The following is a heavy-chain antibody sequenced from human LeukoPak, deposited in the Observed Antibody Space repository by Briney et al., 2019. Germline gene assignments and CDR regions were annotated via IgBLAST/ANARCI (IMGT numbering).Heavy chain of an antibody. V-gene: IGHV4-34*01. J-gene: IGHJ5*02. Sequence: SETLSLTSAVYGGSFSGYYWSWIRQPPGKGLEWIGEINHSGSTNYNPSLKSRVTISVDTSKNQFSLKLSSVTAAETAVYYCARPRGYCSSTSCYANWFDPWGQGTLVTVSS. CDR3: ARPRGYCSSTSCYANWFDP. CDR2: INHSGST. CDR1: GGSFSGYY. D-gene: IGHD2-2*01.